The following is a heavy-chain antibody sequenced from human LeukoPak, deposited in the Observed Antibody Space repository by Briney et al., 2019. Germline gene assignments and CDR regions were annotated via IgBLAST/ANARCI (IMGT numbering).Heavy chain of an antibody. Sequence: PSETLSLTCTVSGGSISSSSYYWGWIRQPPGKGLEWIGSIYYSGSTYYNPSLKSRVTISVDTSKNQFSLKLSSVTAADTAVYYCARDSVVAPPEIDYWGQGTLVTVSS. CDR2: IYYSGST. CDR3: ARDSVVAPPEIDY. D-gene: IGHD2-15*01. CDR1: GGSISSSSYY. V-gene: IGHV4-39*07. J-gene: IGHJ4*02.